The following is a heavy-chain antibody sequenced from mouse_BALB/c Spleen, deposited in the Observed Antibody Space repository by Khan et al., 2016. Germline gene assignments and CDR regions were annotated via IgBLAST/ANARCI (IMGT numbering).Heavy chain of an antibody. CDR1: GYTFTNYG. J-gene: IGHJ4*01. CDR2: INTYTGEP. D-gene: IGHD2-14*01. Sequence: QIQLVQSGPELKKPGETVKISCKASGYTFTNYGMNWVKQAPGKDLKWMGWINTYTGEPTYADDFKGRFAFSLETSASTAYLQINNLKNEDTATYFCAAYYRDAMDYWGQGTSVTVSS. V-gene: IGHV9-3-1*01. CDR3: AAYYRDAMDY.